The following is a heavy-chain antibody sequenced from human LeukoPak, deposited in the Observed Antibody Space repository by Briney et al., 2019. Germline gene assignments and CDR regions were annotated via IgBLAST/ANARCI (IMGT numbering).Heavy chain of an antibody. CDR3: ARDARYSTGWYAD. CDR1: GGSVSSGSHY. D-gene: IGHD6-19*01. V-gene: IGHV4-61*01. J-gene: IGHJ4*02. CDR2: IYYSGIT. Sequence: SETLSLTCTVSGGSVSSGSHYWTWIRQPPGMGLEWIGYIYYSGITNYNPSLKSRVTMSVDTSKNQFSLKLSSVSAADTAVYYCARDARYSTGWYADWGQGTLVTVSS.